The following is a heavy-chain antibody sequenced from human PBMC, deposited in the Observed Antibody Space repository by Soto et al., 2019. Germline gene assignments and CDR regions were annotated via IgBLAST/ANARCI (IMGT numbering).Heavy chain of an antibody. CDR1: GNSFTTYY. V-gene: IGHV1-46*01. Sequence: ASVKVSCKASGNSFTTYYMHWVRQAPGQGLEWMGIINPSGGRTTYAQKFQGRVTMTRDTSTSTFHMELSSLTSEDTAVYYCAGLYHYDSSGYYDYWRQGSPVTGSS. CDR3: AGLYHYDSSGYYDY. CDR2: INPSGGRT. J-gene: IGHJ4*02. D-gene: IGHD3-22*01.